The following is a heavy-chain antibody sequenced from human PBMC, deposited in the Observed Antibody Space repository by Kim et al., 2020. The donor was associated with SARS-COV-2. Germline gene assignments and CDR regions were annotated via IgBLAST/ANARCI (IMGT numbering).Heavy chain of an antibody. V-gene: IGHV4-59*01. Sequence: SETLSLTCTVSDGSISGYYWSWIRQPPGKGLEWIGYIYYSGTTNYNPSLKSRVTISVDTSKNQFSLKLRSVTAADTAVYYCARGGVSTPSGVSGMDVWGQGTTVTVSS. CDR2: IYYSGTT. J-gene: IGHJ6*02. CDR3: ARGGVSTPSGVSGMDV. D-gene: IGHD2-8*01. CDR1: DGSISGYY.